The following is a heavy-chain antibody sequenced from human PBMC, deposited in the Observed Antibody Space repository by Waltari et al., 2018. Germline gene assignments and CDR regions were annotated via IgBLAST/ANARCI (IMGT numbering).Heavy chain of an antibody. CDR2: INANTGNP. Sequence: QVQLVQSGSELKTPGASVKVSCKASGYRFTDYAMNWVRQAPGQGLEYMGWINANTGNPTYAQGFTGRFVFSVDTSVNTAYLQISSLKAEDTAVYYCARGGASWGNYWGQGTLVTVSS. D-gene: IGHD2-2*01. V-gene: IGHV7-4-1*02. CDR3: ARGGASWGNY. CDR1: GYRFTDYA. J-gene: IGHJ4*02.